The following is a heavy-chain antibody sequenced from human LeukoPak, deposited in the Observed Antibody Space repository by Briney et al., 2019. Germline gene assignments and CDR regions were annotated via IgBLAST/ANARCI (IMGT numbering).Heavy chain of an antibody. J-gene: IGHJ4*02. CDR1: GFTFSSYA. V-gene: IGHV3-23*01. D-gene: IGHD5-18*01. CDR2: ISGSGGST. CDR3: AKEPARGYSYGYFDY. Sequence: GGSLRLSCAASGFTFSSYAMSWVRQAPGKGLEWVSAISGSGGSTYYADSVKGQFTISRDNSKNTLYLQMNSLRAEDTAVYYCAKEPARGYSYGYFDYWGQGTLVTVSS.